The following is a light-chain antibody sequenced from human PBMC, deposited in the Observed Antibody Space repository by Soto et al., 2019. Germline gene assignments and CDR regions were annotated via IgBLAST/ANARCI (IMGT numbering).Light chain of an antibody. CDR1: QSVSNY. CDR2: AAS. CDR3: QQRSNCLT. V-gene: IGKV3-11*01. Sequence: EIVLTQSPSTLSLSLGERATISCRASQSVSNYLAWYQQKPGQAPRLLIYAASNRATGIPARFSGSGSGTDSSPTSSRLEPEYFAFYYYQQRSNCLTFGEGTQLEIK. J-gene: IGKJ5*01.